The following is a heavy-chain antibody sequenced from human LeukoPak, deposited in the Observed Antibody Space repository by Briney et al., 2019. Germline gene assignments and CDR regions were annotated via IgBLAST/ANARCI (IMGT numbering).Heavy chain of an antibody. Sequence: SETLSLTCAVSGGSISSSGHFWSWLRQHPGKGLEWIGYIYYTGGTYYNPSLKSRLTISVDTSKNQFSLKLSSVTAADTAVYYCARGYGPFDPWGQGTLVTVSS. CDR1: GGSISSSGHF. D-gene: IGHD5-12*01. J-gene: IGHJ5*02. V-gene: IGHV4-31*11. CDR3: ARGYGPFDP. CDR2: IYYTGGT.